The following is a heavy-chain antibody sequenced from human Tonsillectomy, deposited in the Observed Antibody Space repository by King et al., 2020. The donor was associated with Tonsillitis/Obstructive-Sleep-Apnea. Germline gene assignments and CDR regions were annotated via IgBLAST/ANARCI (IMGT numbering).Heavy chain of an antibody. CDR1: GFTFSNAW. D-gene: IGHD2-2*01. Sequence: VQLVESGGGLVKPGGSLRLSCAASGFTFSNAWMSLVRQAPGKGLEWVGRIKSKTDGGTTDYAAPVKGRFIISRDDSKNTLYLQLNSLKTEDTAVYYCTTDRIEYCSSTNCYVRYYYMDVWGKGTTVTVSS. V-gene: IGHV3-15*01. J-gene: IGHJ6*03. CDR3: TTDRIEYCSSTNCYVRYYYMDV. CDR2: IKSKTDGGTT.